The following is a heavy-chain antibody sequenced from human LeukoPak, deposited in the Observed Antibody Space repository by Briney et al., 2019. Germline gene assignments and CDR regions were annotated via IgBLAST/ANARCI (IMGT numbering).Heavy chain of an antibody. CDR2: ISSSSSYI. CDR3: ARHVVAVGFDY. D-gene: IGHD3-22*01. Sequence: GGSLRPSCAASGFTFSSYSMNWVRQAPGKGLEWVSSISSSSSYIYYADSVKGRFTISRDNAKNSLYLQMNSLRAEDTAVYYCARHVVAVGFDYWGQGTLVTVSS. CDR1: GFTFSSYS. J-gene: IGHJ4*02. V-gene: IGHV3-21*01.